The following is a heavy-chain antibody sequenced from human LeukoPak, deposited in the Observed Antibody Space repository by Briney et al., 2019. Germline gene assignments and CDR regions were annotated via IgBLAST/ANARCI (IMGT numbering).Heavy chain of an antibody. CDR2: INHSGST. Sequence: SETLSLTCAVYGGSFSGYYWSWIRQPPGKGLEWIGEINHSGSTKYNASLESRLTISVDTCKNQFTQNLNSVTAADTAVYYCAKVYSSSSQDAFDVWGPGTMVTVSS. J-gene: IGHJ3*01. D-gene: IGHD6-6*01. CDR1: GGSFSGYY. V-gene: IGHV4-34*01. CDR3: AKVYSSSSQDAFDV.